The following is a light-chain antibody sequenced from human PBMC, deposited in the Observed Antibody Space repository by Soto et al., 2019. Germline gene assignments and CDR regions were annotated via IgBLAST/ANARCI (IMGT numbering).Light chain of an antibody. CDR1: QSISSW. V-gene: IGKV1-5*03. J-gene: IGKJ1*01. CDR2: KAS. Sequence: DIQMTQSPSNLSSSVGGRVTITCRASQSISSWLAWYQQKPGKAPKLLIYKASNLEGGVPSRFSGSGSGTEFTLTISGLQTEDFATYYCQQYNRYWTFGQGTKV. CDR3: QQYNRYWT.